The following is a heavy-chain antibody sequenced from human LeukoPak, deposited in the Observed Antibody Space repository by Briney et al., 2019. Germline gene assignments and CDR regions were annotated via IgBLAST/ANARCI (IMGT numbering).Heavy chain of an antibody. J-gene: IGHJ6*02. Sequence: ASVKVSCKASGYTFISYYMHWVRQAPGQGLEWMGIINPSGGSTSYAQKFQGRVTMTRDTSTSTVYMELSSLRSEDTAVYYCARDPVVVVPAAIYYYYGMDVWGQGTTVTVSS. V-gene: IGHV1-46*01. CDR3: ARDPVVVVPAAIYYYYGMDV. D-gene: IGHD2-2*01. CDR1: GYTFISYY. CDR2: INPSGGST.